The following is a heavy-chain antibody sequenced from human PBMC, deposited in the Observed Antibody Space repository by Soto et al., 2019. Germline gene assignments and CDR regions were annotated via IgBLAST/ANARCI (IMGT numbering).Heavy chain of an antibody. V-gene: IGHV4-59*01. CDR2: IYYSGST. D-gene: IGHD3-16*01. Sequence: PLETLSLTCTVSGGSISSYYWSWIRQPPGKGLEWIGYIYYSGSTNYNPSLKSRVTISVDTSKNQFSLKLSSVTAADTAVYYCARLNYDYVWGSYTFFDYWGQGTLVTVSS. J-gene: IGHJ4*02. CDR1: GGSISSYY. CDR3: ARLNYDYVWGSYTFFDY.